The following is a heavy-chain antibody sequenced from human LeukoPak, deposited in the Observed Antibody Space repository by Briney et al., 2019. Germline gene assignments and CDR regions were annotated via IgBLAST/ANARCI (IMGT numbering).Heavy chain of an antibody. CDR3: ATEIGSGLRLGELSLNFDY. CDR2: FDPEDGET. J-gene: IGHJ4*02. Sequence: ASVKVSCKVSGYTITELSMHWVRQAPGKGLEWMGGFDPEDGETIYAQKFQGRVTMTEDTSTDTAYMELSSLRSEDTAVYYCATEIGSGLRLGELSLNFDYWGQGTLVTVSS. CDR1: GYTITELS. D-gene: IGHD3-16*02. V-gene: IGHV1-24*01.